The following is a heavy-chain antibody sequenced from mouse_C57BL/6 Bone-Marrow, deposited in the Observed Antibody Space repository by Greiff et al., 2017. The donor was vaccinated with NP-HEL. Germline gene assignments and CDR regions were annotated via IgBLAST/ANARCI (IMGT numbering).Heavy chain of an antibody. CDR1: GYAFTNYL. V-gene: IGHV1-54*01. D-gene: IGHD2-3*01. CDR2: INAGSGGT. CDR3: ASAYDGHYGRFAY. Sequence: QVQLKESGAELVRPGTSVKASCKASGYAFTNYLIEWVKQRPGQGLEWIGVINAGSGGTNYNEKFKGKATLTADKSSSTAYTQLRSLTSEDSTVYFCASAYDGHYGRFAYWGQGTLFTVSA. J-gene: IGHJ3*01.